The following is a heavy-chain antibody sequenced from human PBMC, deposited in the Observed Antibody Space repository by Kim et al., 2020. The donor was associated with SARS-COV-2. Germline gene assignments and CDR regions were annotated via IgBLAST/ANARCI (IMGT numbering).Heavy chain of an antibody. J-gene: IGHJ3*02. V-gene: IGHV3-48*03. CDR2: ISSSGSTI. CDR3: ASPGDLYYYDSSGYFKKDAFDI. D-gene: IGHD3-22*01. CDR1: GFTFSSYE. Sequence: GGSLRLSCAASGFTFSSYEMNWVRQAPGKGLVWVSYISSSGSTIYYADSVKGRFTISRDNAKNSLYLQMNSLRAEDTAVYYCASPGDLYYYDSSGYFKKDAFDIWGQGTMVTVSS.